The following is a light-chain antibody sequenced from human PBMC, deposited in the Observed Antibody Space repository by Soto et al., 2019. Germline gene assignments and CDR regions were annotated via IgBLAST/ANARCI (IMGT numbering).Light chain of an antibody. J-gene: IGKJ2*01. CDR2: KVS. Sequence: VVMPQSPLSLPVTLGQPASISCRSSQSLVYKDENTYLTWFQQRPGQSPRRLIYKVSNRDSGVQDRFSGSASGTDFTLKIRRVEAEDVGVYYCMQGTHCPYTFGHGTKLEIK. CDR1: QSLVYKDENTY. CDR3: MQGTHCPYT. V-gene: IGKV2-30*01.